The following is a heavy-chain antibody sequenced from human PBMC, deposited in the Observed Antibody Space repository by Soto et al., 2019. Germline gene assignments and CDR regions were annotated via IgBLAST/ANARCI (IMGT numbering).Heavy chain of an antibody. J-gene: IGHJ6*02. CDR3: AKDRRGSGSPDYYGMDV. Sequence: GGSLRLSCAASGFTFTSYAMSWVRQAPGKGLEWVSAISGSGGSTYYADSVKGRFTISRDNSKNTLYLQMNALGAEDTAVYHCAKDRRGSGSPDYYGMDVWGQGTTVTVSS. D-gene: IGHD3-10*01. V-gene: IGHV3-23*01. CDR1: GFTFTSYA. CDR2: ISGSGGST.